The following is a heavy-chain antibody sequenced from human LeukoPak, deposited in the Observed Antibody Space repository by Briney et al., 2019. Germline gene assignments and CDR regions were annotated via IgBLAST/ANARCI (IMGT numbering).Heavy chain of an antibody. D-gene: IGHD3-10*01. CDR3: AKDQSRYYYGSRAMDV. CDR2: IRYDGSNK. CDR1: GFTFSSYG. V-gene: IGHV3-30*02. J-gene: IGHJ6*02. Sequence: GGSLRLSCAASGFTFSSYGMHWVRQAPGKGLEWVAFIRYDGSNKYYADSVKGRFTISRDNSKNTLYLQMNSLRAEDTAVYYCAKDQSRYYYGSRAMDVWGQGTTVTVPS.